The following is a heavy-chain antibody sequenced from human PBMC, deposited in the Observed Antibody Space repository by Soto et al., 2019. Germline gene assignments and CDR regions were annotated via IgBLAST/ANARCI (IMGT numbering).Heavy chain of an antibody. V-gene: IGHV4-4*02. J-gene: IGHJ5*02. CDR2: IYHSGSP. CDR1: GGSISSGTW. CDR3: AGRLPAAPNWFDP. Sequence: QVQLQESGPGLVKPSGTLSLTCAVSGGSISSGTWWSWVRQSPGRGLEWIGEIYHSGSPNYNPSLKSRVTMSVDKSKNLFSLSLSSVTAPDSALYYCAGRLPAAPNWFDPWGQGTLVTVSS. D-gene: IGHD2-2*01.